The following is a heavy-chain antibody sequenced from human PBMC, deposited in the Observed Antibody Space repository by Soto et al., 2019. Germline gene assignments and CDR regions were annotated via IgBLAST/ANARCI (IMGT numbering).Heavy chain of an antibody. D-gene: IGHD3-3*01. CDR3: SREAAIFGVVIKYFDY. J-gene: IGHJ4*02. V-gene: IGHV3-21*01. Sequence: EVQLVESGGGLVKPGGSLRLSCAASGFTFSSYSMNWVRQAPGKGLEWVSSISSSSSYIYYADSVKGRFTISRDNAKNSLYRQMNSLRAEDTAVYYCSREAAIFGVVIKYFDYWGQGTLDTVSS. CDR1: GFTFSSYS. CDR2: ISSSSSYI.